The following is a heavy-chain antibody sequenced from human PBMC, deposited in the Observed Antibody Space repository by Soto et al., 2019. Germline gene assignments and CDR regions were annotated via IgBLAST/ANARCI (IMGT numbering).Heavy chain of an antibody. Sequence: SVKVSCKASGGTFSSYTISWVRQAPGQGLEWMGRIIPILGIANYAQRFQGRVTITADESTSTAYMELSSLRSEDTAVYYCARDSPPPYSSPFDPWGQGTLVTVSS. J-gene: IGHJ5*02. D-gene: IGHD6-13*01. CDR2: IIPILGIA. CDR3: ARDSPPPYSSPFDP. CDR1: GGTFSSYT. V-gene: IGHV1-69*04.